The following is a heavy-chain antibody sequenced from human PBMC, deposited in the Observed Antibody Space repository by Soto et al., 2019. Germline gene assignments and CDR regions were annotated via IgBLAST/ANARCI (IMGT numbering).Heavy chain of an antibody. V-gene: IGHV3-30-3*01. CDR2: ISYDGSNK. Sequence: GGSLRLSCAASGFTFSSYAMHWVRQAPGKGLEWVAVISYDGSNKYYADSVKGRFTISRDNSKNTLYLQMNSLRAEDTAVYYCAKDLGTVVVISNFDYWGQGTLVTVSS. D-gene: IGHD3-22*01. CDR3: AKDLGTVVVISNFDY. CDR1: GFTFSSYA. J-gene: IGHJ4*02.